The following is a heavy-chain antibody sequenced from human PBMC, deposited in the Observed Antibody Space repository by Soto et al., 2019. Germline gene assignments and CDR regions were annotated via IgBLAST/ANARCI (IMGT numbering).Heavy chain of an antibody. CDR1: GYTFSDYW. Sequence: GESLKISCKGSGYTFSDYWIGWVRQMPGKGLEWMGIMYPGDSDTRYSPSFQGQVTISADKSISTAYLQMNSLRAEDTAVYYCARENTPPFFDYWGQGTLVTVSS. D-gene: IGHD2-2*02. CDR3: ARENTPPFFDY. J-gene: IGHJ4*02. V-gene: IGHV5-51*01. CDR2: MYPGDSDT.